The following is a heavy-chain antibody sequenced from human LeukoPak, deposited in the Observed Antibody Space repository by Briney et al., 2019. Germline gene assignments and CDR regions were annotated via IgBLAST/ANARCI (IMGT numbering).Heavy chain of an antibody. V-gene: IGHV4-59*08. J-gene: IGHJ4*02. CDR1: GGSISSYY. CDR2: IYYSGST. Sequence: SETLSLTCTVSGGSISSYYWSWIRQPPGKGLELIGYIYYSGSTNYNPSLKSRVTISVDTSKNQFSLKLSSVTAADTAVYYCASTYDYVWGSPRFDYWGQGTLVTVSS. CDR3: ASTYDYVWGSPRFDY. D-gene: IGHD3-16*01.